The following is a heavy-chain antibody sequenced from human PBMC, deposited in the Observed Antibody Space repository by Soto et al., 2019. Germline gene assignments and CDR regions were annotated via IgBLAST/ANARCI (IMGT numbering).Heavy chain of an antibody. D-gene: IGHD4-17*01. CDR2: IYSGGST. Sequence: EGSLRLSCAASGFTVSSNYMSWVRQAPGKGLEWVSVIYSGGSTYYADSVKGRFTISRDNSKNTLYLQMNSLRAEDTAVYYCARDSDYGDYVLSDYWGQGTLVTVSS. CDR3: ARDSDYGDYVLSDY. V-gene: IGHV3-66*01. CDR1: GFTVSSNY. J-gene: IGHJ4*02.